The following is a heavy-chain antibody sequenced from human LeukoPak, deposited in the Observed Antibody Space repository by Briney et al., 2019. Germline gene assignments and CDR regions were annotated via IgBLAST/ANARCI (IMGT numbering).Heavy chain of an antibody. V-gene: IGHV3-48*03. J-gene: IGHJ2*01. D-gene: IGHD2-21*01. CDR3: ARAGDKGTANWYFDL. Sequence: GGSLRLSCAAAGFSFARSEMNWVRQAPGKGLEWISSSSMYYADSAKGRFTISRENAEQTLYLQMNSLRPEDTAVYYCARAGDKGTANWYFDLWGRGTLVTVSS. CDR1: GFSFARSE. CDR2: SSM.